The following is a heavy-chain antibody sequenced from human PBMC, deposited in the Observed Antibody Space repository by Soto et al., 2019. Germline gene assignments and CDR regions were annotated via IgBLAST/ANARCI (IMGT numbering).Heavy chain of an antibody. J-gene: IGHJ6*02. CDR3: PRVGLSNRWTEALDV. V-gene: IGHV3-30-3*01. CDR2: ISHDESNR. D-gene: IGHD2-15*01. Sequence: QVQLVESGGGVVQPGRSLRLSCAASGFTFSAYAMHWVRQAPGKGLEWVAFISHDESNRLYADSVKGRFSISRDNSKNMLFLQMNSLRPEDTAVYYCPRVGLSNRWTEALDVWGHGTTVTVSS. CDR1: GFTFSAYA.